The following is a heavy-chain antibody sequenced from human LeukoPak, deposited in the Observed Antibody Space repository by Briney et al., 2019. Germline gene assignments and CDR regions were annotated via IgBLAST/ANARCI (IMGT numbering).Heavy chain of an antibody. CDR2: ISPYSGSA. CDR3: ARFFTADNVVDY. J-gene: IGHJ4*02. V-gene: IGHV1-18*01. Sequence: ASVNVSCKPSGYTFTTYGISWVRQAPGQGLEWMGWISPYSGSAFYAQKLQGRVTMTTETSTSTAYMELRSLRSDDTAVYYCARFFTADNVVDYWGQGTLVTVSS. D-gene: IGHD1-1*01. CDR1: GYTFTTYG.